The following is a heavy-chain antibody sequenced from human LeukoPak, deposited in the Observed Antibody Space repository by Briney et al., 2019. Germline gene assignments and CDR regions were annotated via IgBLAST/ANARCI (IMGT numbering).Heavy chain of an antibody. CDR2: IYYSGST. CDR3: ARASKSTGTRGYFDY. D-gene: IGHD1-1*01. CDR1: GGSISSSSYY. V-gene: IGHV4-39*07. Sequence: PSETLSLTCTVSGGSISSSSYYWDWIRQPPGKGLEWIGSIYYSGSTYYNPSLKSRVTISVDTSKNQFSLKLSSVTAADTAVYYCARASKSTGTRGYFDYWGQGTLVTVSS. J-gene: IGHJ4*02.